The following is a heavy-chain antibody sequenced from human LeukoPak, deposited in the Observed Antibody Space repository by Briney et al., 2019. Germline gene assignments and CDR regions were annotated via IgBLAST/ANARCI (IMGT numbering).Heavy chain of an antibody. CDR1: GFTFSSYA. V-gene: IGHV3-30*04. Sequence: GRSLRLSCAVSGFTFSSYAMHWVRQAPGKGLEWVAVISYDGSNKYYADSVKGRFTISRDNSKNTLYLQMNSLRAEDTAVYYCAKDLGYGSGSYSPDYWGQGTLVTVSS. D-gene: IGHD3-10*01. J-gene: IGHJ4*02. CDR2: ISYDGSNK. CDR3: AKDLGYGSGSYSPDY.